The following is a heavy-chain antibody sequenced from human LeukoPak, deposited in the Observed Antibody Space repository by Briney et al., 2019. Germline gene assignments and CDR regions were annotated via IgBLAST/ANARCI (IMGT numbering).Heavy chain of an antibody. Sequence: GGSLRLSCAASGFTFSTSAMTWVRQAPGKGLEWVSGISGSGVTDYADFVKGRFTISRDNSKNTLYLQINSLRAEDTAVYYCARSYYYNTRGYIDAFDIWGQGTVVTVSS. V-gene: IGHV3-23*01. J-gene: IGHJ3*02. D-gene: IGHD3-22*01. CDR1: GFTFSTSA. CDR2: ISGSGVT. CDR3: ARSYYYNTRGYIDAFDI.